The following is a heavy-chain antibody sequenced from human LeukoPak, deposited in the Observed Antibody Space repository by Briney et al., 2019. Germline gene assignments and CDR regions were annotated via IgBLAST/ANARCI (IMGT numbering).Heavy chain of an antibody. Sequence: PGGSLRLSCVGSGFIFNNYAMHWVRQPPGKSLEWVSGISWNSGSIDYADSVKGRFTISRDNAKNTMYLQMNGLRAEDTALYYCARVTEYSTAGMRYWGQGTLVTVSS. CDR3: ARVTEYSTAGMRY. J-gene: IGHJ4*02. CDR2: ISWNSGSI. D-gene: IGHD6-13*01. CDR1: GFIFNNYA. V-gene: IGHV3-9*01.